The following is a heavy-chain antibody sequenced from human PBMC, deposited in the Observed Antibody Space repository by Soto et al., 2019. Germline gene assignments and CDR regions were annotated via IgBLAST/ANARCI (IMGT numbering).Heavy chain of an antibody. V-gene: IGHV3-23*01. CDR2: ISGSGAST. D-gene: IGHD6-13*01. J-gene: IGHJ4*02. Sequence: GGSLRLSCAASGFTFSSYAMSWVRQAPGKGLEWVSGISGSGASTYYADSVKGRFTISRDNSKNTLFLQMNSLIAEDTAVYYCAKFTTTRIAAAGSPLDYWGQGTLVTVSS. CDR3: AKFTTTRIAAAGSPLDY. CDR1: GFTFSSYA.